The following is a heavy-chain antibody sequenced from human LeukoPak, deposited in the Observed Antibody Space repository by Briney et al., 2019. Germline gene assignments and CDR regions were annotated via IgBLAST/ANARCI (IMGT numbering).Heavy chain of an antibody. CDR3: AATHAIAATQAEYFQH. V-gene: IGHV1-18*01. J-gene: IGHJ1*01. Sequence: ASVKVSCKASGYTFTSYGISWVRQAPGQGLEWMGWTSAYNGNTNYAQKLQGRVTMTTDTSTSTAYMELRSLRSDDTAVYYCAATHAIAATQAEYFQHWGQGTLVTVSS. D-gene: IGHD6-13*01. CDR2: TSAYNGNT. CDR1: GYTFTSYG.